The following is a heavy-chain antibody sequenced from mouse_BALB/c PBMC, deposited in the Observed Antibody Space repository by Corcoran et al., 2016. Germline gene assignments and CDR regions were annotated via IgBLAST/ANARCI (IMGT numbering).Heavy chain of an antibody. D-gene: IGHD1-1*01. CDR1: GYSLSTSGMG. CDR2: IWWEDDK. CDR3: SRREYYGSRYVVYFDV. J-gene: IGHJ1*01. V-gene: IGHV8-8*01. Sequence: QVTIRESGPGILKPCKTLNLTCSFYGYSLSTSGMGVGWIRQPSRKGLEWLAHIWWEDDKYYNPPLKSQLTISKVTSRNQVFLKITSVDTADTATFYCSRREYYGSRYVVYFDVWGAGSTVTVSS.